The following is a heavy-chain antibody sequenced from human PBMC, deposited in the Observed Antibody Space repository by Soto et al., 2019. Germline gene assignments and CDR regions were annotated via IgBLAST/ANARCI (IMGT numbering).Heavy chain of an antibody. CDR1: GFAFDDYA. CDR2: MSWNSGSI. Sequence: SGGSLRLSCAASGFAFDDYAMHWVRQAPGKGLEWVSGMSWNSGSIGYADSVKGRFTISRDNAKNSLYLQMNSLRPEDTALYYCAKEMYYYDGSGYYSYYNMDVWGQATTVTVSS. D-gene: IGHD3-22*01. CDR3: AKEMYYYDGSGYYSYYNMDV. J-gene: IGHJ6*02. V-gene: IGHV3-9*01.